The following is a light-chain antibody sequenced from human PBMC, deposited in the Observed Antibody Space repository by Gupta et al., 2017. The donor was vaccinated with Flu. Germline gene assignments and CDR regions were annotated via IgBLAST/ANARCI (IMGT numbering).Light chain of an antibody. CDR1: RSVLYTSNNKNY. V-gene: IGKV4-1*01. CDR3: QQEFTSPWT. Sequence: DIVMTQSPDSLAVSLGERATINCKSSRSVLYTSNNKNYLAWLQQKPGQPPKVLIYWASTRESGVPDRFSGSGSGTDFTLTISGRQAEDVAVYYCQQEFTSPWTFGQWTKVEIK. CDR2: WAS. J-gene: IGKJ1*01.